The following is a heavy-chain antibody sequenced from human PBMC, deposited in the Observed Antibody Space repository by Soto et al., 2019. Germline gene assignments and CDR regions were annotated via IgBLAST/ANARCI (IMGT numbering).Heavy chain of an antibody. J-gene: IGHJ4*02. V-gene: IGHV4-39*07. Sequence: SETLSLTCTVSGASISSSDYSWGWVRQSPGKGLEWIGNISYSGSTYYNPSLKSRVTISVDTSKNQFSLKLSSVTAADTAVYYCARRYGGTFDYWGQGTLVTVSS. CDR3: ARRYGGTFDY. CDR2: ISYSGST. D-gene: IGHD2-15*01. CDR1: GASISSSDYS.